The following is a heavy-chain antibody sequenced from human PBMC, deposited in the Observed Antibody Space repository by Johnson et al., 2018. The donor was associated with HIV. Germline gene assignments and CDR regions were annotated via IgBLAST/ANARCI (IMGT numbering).Heavy chain of an antibody. V-gene: IGHV3-13*01. Sequence: VQLVESGGGLVKPGGSLRLSCAASGFTFSSYDMHWVRQATGKGLEWVSAIGTAGDTYYPGSVKGRFTISRDNSKNTLYLQMNSLRAEDTAMYYCAKEGDYRVSFGHYSSDAFDMWGQGTMVTVSS. CDR3: AKEGDYRVSFGHYSSDAFDM. D-gene: IGHD2-21*01. J-gene: IGHJ3*02. CDR1: GFTFSSYD. CDR2: IGTAGDT.